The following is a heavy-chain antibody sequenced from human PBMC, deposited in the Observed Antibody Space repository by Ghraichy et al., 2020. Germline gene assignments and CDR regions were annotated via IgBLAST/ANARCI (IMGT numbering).Heavy chain of an antibody. J-gene: IGHJ4*02. CDR3: ARRSNFDEIPYDY. D-gene: IGHD3-9*01. Sequence: GGSLRLSCAASGFTFTNHAMHWVRRAPGKGLEWVAFILYDGSNQYYADSVKGRFTISRDNSKNTLYLQMNSLRAEDTATYYCARRSNFDEIPYDYWGQGTLVTVSS. CDR1: GFTFTNHA. CDR2: ILYDGSNQ. V-gene: IGHV3-30-3*01.